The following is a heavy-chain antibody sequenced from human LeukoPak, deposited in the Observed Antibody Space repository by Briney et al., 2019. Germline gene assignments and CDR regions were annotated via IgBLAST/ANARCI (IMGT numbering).Heavy chain of an antibody. CDR2: IYYNGNT. Sequence: SETLSPTCPVSGASISTQSYSWAWIRQPPGKRLERIGSIYYNGNTYYNPSPKSRVTISVDTSNNQFSLKLRSVTAADTAVYHCARLSCAGDCYPVYF. CDR1: GASISTQSYS. CDR3: ARLSCAGDCYPVYF. V-gene: IGHV4-39*01. J-gene: IGHJ1*01. D-gene: IGHD2-21*02.